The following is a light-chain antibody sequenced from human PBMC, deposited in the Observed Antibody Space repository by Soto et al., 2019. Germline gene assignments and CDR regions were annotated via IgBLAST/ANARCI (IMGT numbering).Light chain of an antibody. J-gene: IGKJ1*01. CDR1: QSISSW. Sequence: DIQMTQSPSSLSASVGDRVTITCRASQSISSWLAWFQQKPGKVPKRLIFAVSNLESGVPSRFRGSGSGTEFTLTITSLQPEDFATYYCLQHNSYPWTFGQGTKV. CDR3: LQHNSYPWT. V-gene: IGKV1-17*03. CDR2: AVS.